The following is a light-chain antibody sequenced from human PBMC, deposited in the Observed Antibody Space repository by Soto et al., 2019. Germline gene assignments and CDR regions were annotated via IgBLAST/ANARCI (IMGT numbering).Light chain of an antibody. CDR3: QHYGTSPFT. J-gene: IGKJ3*01. Sequence: EIVLTQSPGTLSLSPGERATLSCRVSQSASSSYLAWYQQKPGQAPRLLIYGASSRATGIPDRFSGSGSGTDFTLTISRLEPEDFAVYYCQHYGTSPFTFGPGTKVDIK. CDR1: QSASSSY. V-gene: IGKV3-20*01. CDR2: GAS.